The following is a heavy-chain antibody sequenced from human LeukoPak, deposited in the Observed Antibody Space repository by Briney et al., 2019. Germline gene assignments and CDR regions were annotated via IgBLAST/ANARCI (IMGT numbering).Heavy chain of an antibody. CDR1: GYTFTSYG. V-gene: IGHV1-18*01. CDR3: ARENYDFWGGYYPRYYYYYGMDV. Sequence: ASVKVSCTASGYTFTSYGISWVRQAPGQGLEWMGWISAYNGNTNYAQKLQGRVTMTTDTSTSTAYMELRSLRSDDTAVYYCARENYDFWGGYYPRYYYYYGMDVWGQGTTVTVSS. J-gene: IGHJ6*02. D-gene: IGHD3-3*01. CDR2: ISAYNGNT.